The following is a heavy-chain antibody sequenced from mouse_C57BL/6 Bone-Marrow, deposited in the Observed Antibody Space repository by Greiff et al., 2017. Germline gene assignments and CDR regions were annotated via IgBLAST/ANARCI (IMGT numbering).Heavy chain of an antibody. D-gene: IGHD1-1*01. CDR3: TRGIYYYGSFDY. CDR2: IDPETGGT. V-gene: IGHV1-15*01. J-gene: IGHJ2*01. CDR1: GYTFTDYE. Sequence: VQLQQSGAELVRPGASVTLSCKASGYTFTDYEMHWVKQTPVHGLEWIGAIDPETGGTAYNQKFKGKAILTAAKSSSTAYMELRSLTSEDSAVYYCTRGIYYYGSFDYWGQGTTLTVSS.